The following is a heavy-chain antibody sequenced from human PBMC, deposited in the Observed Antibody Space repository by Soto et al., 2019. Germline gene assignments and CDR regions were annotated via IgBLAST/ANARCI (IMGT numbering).Heavy chain of an antibody. CDR1: GFTFSDYY. CDR3: ARSMKTGKNFDY. Sequence: GRALRLSCAASGFTFSDYYMSWFRQAPGKGLEWLSYISGSNTYTDYADSVKGRFTISRDNAKNSLYLQMNSLRADDTAVYYCARSMKTGKNFDYCGQGTLVTVSS. CDR2: ISGSNTYT. V-gene: IGHV3-11*03. J-gene: IGHJ4*02. D-gene: IGHD7-27*01.